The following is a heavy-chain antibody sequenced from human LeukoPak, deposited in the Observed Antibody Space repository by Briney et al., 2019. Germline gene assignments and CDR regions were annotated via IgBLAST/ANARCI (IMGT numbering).Heavy chain of an antibody. D-gene: IGHD3-3*01. Sequence: SETLSLTCIVSGGPISTYYWGWIRQPPGKGLEWIGSIYYSGSTYYNPSLKSRVTISVDTSKNQFSLKLRSVSDADTAVYYCARQGDFWSGYPSDYWGQGTLVTVSS. CDR3: ARQGDFWSGYPSDY. J-gene: IGHJ4*02. CDR1: GGPISTYY. CDR2: IYYSGST. V-gene: IGHV4-39*01.